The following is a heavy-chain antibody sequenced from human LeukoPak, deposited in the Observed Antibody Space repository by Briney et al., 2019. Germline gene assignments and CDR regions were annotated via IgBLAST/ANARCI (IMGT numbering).Heavy chain of an antibody. J-gene: IGHJ3*02. CDR1: GGTFSSYA. Sequence: SVKVSCKASGGTFSSYAISWVRQAPGQGLEWMGGIIPIFGTANYAQKLQGRVTMTTDTSTSTAYMELRSLRSDDTAVYYCARLAVTQDAFDIWGQGTMVTVSS. CDR3: ARLAVTQDAFDI. D-gene: IGHD4-17*01. V-gene: IGHV1-69*05. CDR2: IIPIFGTA.